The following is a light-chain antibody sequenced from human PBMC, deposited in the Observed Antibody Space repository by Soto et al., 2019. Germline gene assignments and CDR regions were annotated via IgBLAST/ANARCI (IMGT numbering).Light chain of an antibody. CDR3: QKYGASPIT. CDR1: QSVSSSL. V-gene: IGKV3-20*01. CDR2: GXS. J-gene: IGKJ5*01. Sequence: EIVLTQSPGTLSLSPGERATLSCRASQSVSSSLAWYQQKTGXAPRLLISGXSSRATGIPDRFSGSGSETDFTLTIRRLEPEDFALYYCQKYGASPITVGQGTRREIK.